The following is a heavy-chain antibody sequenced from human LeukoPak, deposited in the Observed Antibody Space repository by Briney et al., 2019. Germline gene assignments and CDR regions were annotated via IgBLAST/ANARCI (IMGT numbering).Heavy chain of an antibody. V-gene: IGHV4-4*07. CDR1: RASISDNY. CDR2: TYTSGDT. D-gene: IGHD6-13*01. J-gene: IGHJ4*02. CDR3: TIGGASGSLAH. Sequence: PSGTLSLTCTVSRASISDNYWSWSRQPAGKALEWIGRTYTSGDTNYNPSLKSRASVSVDTSKNQFYLSLRYVTAADTAVYYCTIGGASGSLAHWGPGTLVTVSS.